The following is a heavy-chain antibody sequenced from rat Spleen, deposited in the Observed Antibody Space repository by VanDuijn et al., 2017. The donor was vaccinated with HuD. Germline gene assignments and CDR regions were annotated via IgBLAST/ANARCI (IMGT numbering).Heavy chain of an antibody. Sequence: EVQLVESGGGLVQPGRSLKLSCAASGFTFSDYAMAWIRQAPKKGLEWVATIIYDGSNTYYRDSVKGRFTISRDNAKSSLYRQMDSLRSEDTATYYWTTGIYDSGDYFDYWGQGVMVTVSS. CDR3: TTGIYDSGDYFDY. CDR1: GFTFSDYA. V-gene: IGHV5-17*01. D-gene: IGHD1-1*01. J-gene: IGHJ2*01. CDR2: IIYDGSNT.